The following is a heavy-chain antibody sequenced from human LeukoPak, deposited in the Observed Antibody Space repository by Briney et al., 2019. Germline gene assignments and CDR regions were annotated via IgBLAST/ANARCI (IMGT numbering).Heavy chain of an antibody. CDR3: ARGGRGDY. Sequence: GGSLRLSCAASGFTFSGKWMTWVRQAPGKGLEWVATIKQDGSEKNYVDSVKGRFTISRDNAKNPLYLQMNSLRAEDTAVYYCARGGRGDYWGQGTLVTVSS. CDR1: GFTFSGKW. J-gene: IGHJ4*02. CDR2: IKQDGSEK. V-gene: IGHV3-7*01.